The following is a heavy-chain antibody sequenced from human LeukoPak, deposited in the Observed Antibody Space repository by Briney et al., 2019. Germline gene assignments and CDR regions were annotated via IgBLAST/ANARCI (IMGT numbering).Heavy chain of an antibody. D-gene: IGHD1/OR15-1a*01. Sequence: PGGSLRLSCAASGFTFITYAMSWVRQAPGKGLEWVSGISGGGSTYYAESVKGRFNISRDNSKNTLYLQMNSLRAEDTAVYHCAKGGPNNLYYFDYWGQGTLVTVSS. J-gene: IGHJ4*02. CDR2: ISGGGST. V-gene: IGHV3-23*01. CDR3: AKGGPNNLYYFDY. CDR1: GFTFITYA.